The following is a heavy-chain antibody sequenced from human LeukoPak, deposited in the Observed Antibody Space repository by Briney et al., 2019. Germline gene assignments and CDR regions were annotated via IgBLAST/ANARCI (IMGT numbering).Heavy chain of an antibody. CDR1: VGTFSSYA. CDR3: ARVVRGVIITRWFNP. J-gene: IGHJ5*02. D-gene: IGHD3-10*02. Sequence: GASVKVSCKACVGTFSSYAISWVRQAPEQALEWMGGIIPIFGTANYAQKFQGRVTSTADESTSTAYMELSRLRSEATAVYYCARVVRGVIITRWFNPWGQGTLVTVYS. CDR2: IIPIFGTA. V-gene: IGHV1-69*13.